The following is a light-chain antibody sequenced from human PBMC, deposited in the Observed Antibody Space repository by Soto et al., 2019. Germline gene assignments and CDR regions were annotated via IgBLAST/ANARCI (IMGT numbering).Light chain of an antibody. V-gene: IGLV2-11*01. CDR1: SSDVGGYDY. J-gene: IGLJ1*01. CDR2: DVS. CDR3: CSYAGSNTYV. Sequence: QSALTQPRSVSGSPGQSVTISCTGTSSDVGGYDYVSWYQQHPGKAPKFMIYDVSKRPSGVPHRFSGSKSGNTASLTISGLQAEDEADYYCCSYAGSNTYVFGTGTQLTVL.